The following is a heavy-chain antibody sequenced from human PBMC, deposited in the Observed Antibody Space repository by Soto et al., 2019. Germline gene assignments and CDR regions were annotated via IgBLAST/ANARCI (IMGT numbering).Heavy chain of an antibody. Sequence: ASVKVSCKASGFIFTRFYIHWVRQVPGQGLEWMGWINPNSGGTNYVQKFQGRVTMTKDTSINAAYMELSGLRSDDTAVYYCARATITGTIIDYWGPGTLVTVSS. CDR1: GFIFTRFY. CDR2: INPNSGGT. D-gene: IGHD1-7*01. V-gene: IGHV1-2*02. CDR3: ARATITGTIIDY. J-gene: IGHJ4*02.